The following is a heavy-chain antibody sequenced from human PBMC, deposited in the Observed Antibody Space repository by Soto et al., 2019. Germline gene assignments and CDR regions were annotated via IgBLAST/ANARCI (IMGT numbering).Heavy chain of an antibody. CDR1: GFTFSSYS. D-gene: IGHD3-9*01. CDR2: ISSSSSTI. Sequence: GGSLRLSCAASGFTFSSYSMNWVRQAPGKGLEWVSYISSSSSTIYYADSVKGRFTISRDNAKNSLYLQMNSLRAEDTAVYYCARDDWGWSYMDVWGKGTTVTVSS. CDR3: ARDDWGWSYMDV. J-gene: IGHJ6*03. V-gene: IGHV3-48*01.